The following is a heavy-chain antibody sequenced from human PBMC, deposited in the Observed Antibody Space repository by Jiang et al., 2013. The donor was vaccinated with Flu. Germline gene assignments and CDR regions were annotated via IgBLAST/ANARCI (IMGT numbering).Heavy chain of an antibody. CDR3: AKTTVTTISGGYFDY. D-gene: IGHD4-17*01. J-gene: IGHJ4*02. CDR2: ISSSSSYT. V-gene: IGHV3-11*06. Sequence: YISSSSSYTNYADSVKGRFTISRDNAKNSLYLQMNSLRAEDTAVYYCAKTTVTTISGGYFDYWGQGTLVTVSS.